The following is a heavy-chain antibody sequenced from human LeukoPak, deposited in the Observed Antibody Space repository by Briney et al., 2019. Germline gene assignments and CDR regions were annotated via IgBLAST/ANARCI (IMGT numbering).Heavy chain of an antibody. CDR2: ISWNSGSI. CDR3: AKGGVYSSSSEGFSY. J-gene: IGHJ4*02. CDR1: GFTFDDYA. V-gene: IGHV3-9*01. D-gene: IGHD6-6*01. Sequence: GRSLRLSCAASGFTFDDYAMHWVRQAPGKGLEWVSGISWNSGSIGYADSVKGRFTISRDNAENSLYLQMNSLRAEDTALYYCAKGGVYSSSSEGFSYWGQGTLVTVSS.